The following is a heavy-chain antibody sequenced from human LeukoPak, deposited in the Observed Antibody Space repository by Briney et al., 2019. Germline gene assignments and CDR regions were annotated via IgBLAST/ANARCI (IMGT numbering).Heavy chain of an antibody. CDR1: DDSINRTNYY. D-gene: IGHD1-26*01. J-gene: IGHJ4*02. V-gene: IGHV4-39*07. Sequence: SETLSLTCSVSDDSINRTNYYWGWIRQPPGKGLEWIGSISYSGSTYFNPSLKSRVTMSVGDTSNNHFSLNLSSVTAADTAMYDCARGPRPIVGISSYFNFWGQGTLVTVSS. CDR2: ISYSGST. CDR3: ARGPRPIVGISSYFNF.